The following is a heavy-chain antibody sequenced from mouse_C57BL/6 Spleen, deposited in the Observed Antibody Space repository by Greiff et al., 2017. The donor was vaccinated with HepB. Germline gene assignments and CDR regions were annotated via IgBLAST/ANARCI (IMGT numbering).Heavy chain of an antibody. V-gene: IGHV1-26*01. Sequence: EVQLQQSGPELVKPRASVKISCKASGYTFTDYDMNWVKQSHGKSLEWIGDINPKNGGTSYNQKFTVKATLTVDKSSSTAYMELRDLTSEDSAVYYCASSYYENAKDYWGQGTSVTVSS. CDR1: GYTFTDYD. D-gene: IGHD2-4*01. CDR2: INPKNGGT. CDR3: ASSYYENAKDY. J-gene: IGHJ4*01.